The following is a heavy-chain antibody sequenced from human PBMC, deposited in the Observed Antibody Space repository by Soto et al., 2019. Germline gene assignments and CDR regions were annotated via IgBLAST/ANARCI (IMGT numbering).Heavy chain of an antibody. J-gene: IGHJ4*02. CDR2: IIPIFGTA. V-gene: IGHV1-69*06. Sequence: SVKVSCKASGGTFSSYAISWVRQAPGQGLEWMGGIIPIFGTANYAQKFQGRVTITADKSTSTAYMELSSLRSEDTAVYYCARDYYDSSGPGYWGQGTLVTVSS. CDR3: ARDYYDSSGPGY. D-gene: IGHD3-22*01. CDR1: GGTFSSYA.